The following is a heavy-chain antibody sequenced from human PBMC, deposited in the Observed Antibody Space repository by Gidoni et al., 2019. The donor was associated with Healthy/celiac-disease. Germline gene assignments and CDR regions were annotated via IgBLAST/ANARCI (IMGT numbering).Heavy chain of an antibody. V-gene: IGHV3-48*02. CDR1: GSTFSSYR. Sequence: EVQLVESGGGLVQPGGSLRLSCAASGSTFSSYRMNWVRQAPGKGLEWVSYISSSSSTIYYADSVKGRFTISRDNAKNSLYLQMNSLRDEDTAVYYCARDWGVGATWSGAFDIWGQGTMVTVSS. D-gene: IGHD1-26*01. CDR3: ARDWGVGATWSGAFDI. CDR2: ISSSSSTI. J-gene: IGHJ3*02.